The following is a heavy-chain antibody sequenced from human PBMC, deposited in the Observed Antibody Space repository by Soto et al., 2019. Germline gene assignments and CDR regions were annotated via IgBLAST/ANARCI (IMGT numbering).Heavy chain of an antibody. V-gene: IGHV3-33*01. CDR3: ARARGYSYGYYFDY. CDR1: GFTFSSYG. CDR2: IWYDGSNK. Sequence: ESGGGVVQPGRSLRLSCAASGFTFSSYGMHWVRQAPGKGLEWVAVIWYDGSNKYYADSVKGRFTISRDNSKNTLYLQMNSLRAEDTAVYYCARARGYSYGYYFDYWGQGTLVTVSS. J-gene: IGHJ4*02. D-gene: IGHD5-18*01.